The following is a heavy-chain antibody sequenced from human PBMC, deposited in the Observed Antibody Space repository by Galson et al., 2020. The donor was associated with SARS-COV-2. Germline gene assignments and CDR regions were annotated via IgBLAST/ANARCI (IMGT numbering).Heavy chain of an antibody. V-gene: IGHV4-4*02. CDR2: ISHSGST. Sequence: ASETLSLTCAVSGGSISNSKWWTWVRQPPGKGLEWIGEISHSGSTNYNPSLKSRVTMSVDKSKNLFSLKLTSVTAADTAVYYCARETAAVDSFDFWGQGTLVTVSS. CDR3: ARETAAVDSFDF. J-gene: IGHJ4*02. D-gene: IGHD6-13*01. CDR1: GGSISNSKW.